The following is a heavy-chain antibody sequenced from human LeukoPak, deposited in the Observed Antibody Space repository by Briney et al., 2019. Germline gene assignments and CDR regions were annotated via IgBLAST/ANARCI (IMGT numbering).Heavy chain of an antibody. Sequence: ASVKVSCKASGYTFTGYYIHWVRQAPGQGLEWMGWINSNSGVTKYSQKFQGRVTMTRDTSISTAYMELSRLKSDDTAVYYCARVDWGSGVMDYWGQGTLVTVSS. CDR3: ARVDWGSGVMDY. V-gene: IGHV1-2*02. J-gene: IGHJ4*02. CDR2: INSNSGVT. D-gene: IGHD3-16*01. CDR1: GYTFTGYY.